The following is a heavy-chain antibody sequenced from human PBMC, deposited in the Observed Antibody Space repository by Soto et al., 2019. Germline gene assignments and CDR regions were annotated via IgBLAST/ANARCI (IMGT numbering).Heavy chain of an antibody. CDR2: IYYSGST. D-gene: IGHD5-18*01. Sequence: QVQLQESGPGLVKPSQTLSLTCTVSGGSISSGDYYWSWIRQPPGKGLEWIGYIYYSGSTYYNPSLKSRVTISVDTSKHQFSLKLSSVTAADTAVYYCARLTAMVEYYYYYYGMDVWGQGTTVTVSS. CDR3: ARLTAMVEYYYYYYGMDV. J-gene: IGHJ6*02. V-gene: IGHV4-30-4*01. CDR1: GGSISSGDYY.